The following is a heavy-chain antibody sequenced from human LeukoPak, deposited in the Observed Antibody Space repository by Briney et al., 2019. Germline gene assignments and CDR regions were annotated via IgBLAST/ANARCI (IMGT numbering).Heavy chain of an antibody. Sequence: SETLSLTCTVSGGSISSYYWGWIRQPPGKGLEWIGSIYYSGSTYYNPSLKSRVTISVDTSKNQFSLKLSSVTAADTAVYYCAREGHGTGDQAFDIWGQGTMVTVSS. CDR2: IYYSGST. CDR3: AREGHGTGDQAFDI. D-gene: IGHD7-27*01. CDR1: GGSISSYY. J-gene: IGHJ3*02. V-gene: IGHV4-39*07.